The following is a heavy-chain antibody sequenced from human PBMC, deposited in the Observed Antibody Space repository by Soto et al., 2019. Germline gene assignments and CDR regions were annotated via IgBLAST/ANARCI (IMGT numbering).Heavy chain of an antibody. CDR3: ARELHGGSYGMDV. J-gene: IGHJ6*02. Sequence: EVQLVESGGGLVQPGGSLRLSCAASGFTFSNYDMHGVRQVTGKGLEWVSGITTAGDTYYPGSVKGRFTISREKAKNSLYLQMNSLSAGETAVYYCARELHGGSYGMDVWGQGTTVTVSS. V-gene: IGHV3-13*01. CDR2: ITTAGDT. CDR1: GFTFSNYD.